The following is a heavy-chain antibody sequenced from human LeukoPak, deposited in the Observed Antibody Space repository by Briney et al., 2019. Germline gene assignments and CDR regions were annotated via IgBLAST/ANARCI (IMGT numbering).Heavy chain of an antibody. D-gene: IGHD3-10*01. CDR3: AKDPVGGSYYPYYMDV. Sequence: GGSLRLSCAASGFSFSVYWMHWVRQAPGKGPVWVSRIKTDGSITDYADFVKGRFTISRDNAKNTLYLQMNSLRAEDTAVYYCAKDPVGGSYYPYYMDVWGKGTTVTISS. J-gene: IGHJ6*03. CDR2: IKTDGSIT. CDR1: GFSFSVYW. V-gene: IGHV3-74*01.